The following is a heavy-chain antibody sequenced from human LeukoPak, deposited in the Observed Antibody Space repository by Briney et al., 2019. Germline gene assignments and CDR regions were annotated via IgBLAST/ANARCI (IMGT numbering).Heavy chain of an antibody. CDR3: TTEGEYYYDSSGASY. Sequence: PGGSLRLSCAASGFTFDDYGMSWVRQAPGKGLEWVGRIKSKTDGGTTDYAAPVKGRFTISRDDSKNTLYLQMNSLKTEDTAVYYCTTEGEYYYDSSGASYWGQGTLVTVSS. V-gene: IGHV3-15*01. CDR2: IKSKTDGGTT. CDR1: GFTFDDYG. D-gene: IGHD3-22*01. J-gene: IGHJ4*02.